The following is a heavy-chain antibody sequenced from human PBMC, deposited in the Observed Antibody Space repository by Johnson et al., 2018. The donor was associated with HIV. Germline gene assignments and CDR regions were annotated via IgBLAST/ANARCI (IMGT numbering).Heavy chain of an antibody. V-gene: IGHV3-30*02. J-gene: IGHJ3*02. Sequence: HVQLVESGGGVVQPGGSLRLSCAASGFTFSSYGMHWVRQAPGKGLEWVAFIRYDGSNKYYADSVKGRFTISRDNSKNTLYLQMNNLRAGDTAVYYCATSISTPPGAFDIWGQGTMVTVSS. CDR1: GFTFSSYG. CDR3: ATSISTPPGAFDI. D-gene: IGHD6-6*01. CDR2: IRYDGSNK.